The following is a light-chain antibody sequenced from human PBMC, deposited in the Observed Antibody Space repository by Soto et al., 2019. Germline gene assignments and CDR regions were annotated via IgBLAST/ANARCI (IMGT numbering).Light chain of an antibody. CDR2: DVS. V-gene: IGKV1-13*02. J-gene: IGKJ5*01. CDR1: QDIRGA. CDR3: QQFNSYPIT. Sequence: AIQVTQSPSSLSASVGDRVTITCRASQDIRGALAWYQQKPGKAPKLLIYDVSTLESGVPSRFSGSGSGTEFTLTISSLQPEDFVIYSCQQFNSYPITFGHGTRLEIK.